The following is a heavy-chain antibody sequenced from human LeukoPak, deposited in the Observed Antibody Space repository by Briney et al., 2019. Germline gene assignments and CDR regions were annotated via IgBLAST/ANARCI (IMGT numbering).Heavy chain of an antibody. Sequence: SETLSLTCAVYGGSFSGYYWSWIRQPPGKGLEWIGYIYYSGSTNYNPSLKSRVTISVDTSKNQFSLKLSSVTAADTAVYYCARGNGYYDFWYFDYWGQGTLVTVSS. D-gene: IGHD3-3*01. CDR3: ARGNGYYDFWYFDY. CDR1: GGSFSGYY. V-gene: IGHV4-59*01. CDR2: IYYSGST. J-gene: IGHJ4*02.